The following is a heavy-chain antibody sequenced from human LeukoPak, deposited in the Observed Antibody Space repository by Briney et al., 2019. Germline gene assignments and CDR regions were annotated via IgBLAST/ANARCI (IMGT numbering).Heavy chain of an antibody. J-gene: IGHJ3*02. Sequence: TLSLTCTVSGDSISIGGYYCSWIRQHPGKGLEWHRYIYYSGSPYYHSSLKSRFTISIDTSKNQLSLQLSSVTAADTAVYYCARDSTIFGVVRAFDIWGQGTMVTVSS. D-gene: IGHD3-3*01. CDR1: GDSISIGGYY. CDR3: ARDSTIFGVVRAFDI. V-gene: IGHV4-31*03. CDR2: IYYSGSP.